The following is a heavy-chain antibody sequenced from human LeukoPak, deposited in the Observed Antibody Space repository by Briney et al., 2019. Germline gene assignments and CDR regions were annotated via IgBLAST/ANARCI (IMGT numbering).Heavy chain of an antibody. J-gene: IGHJ4*02. CDR3: ARSGSGTYFDS. CDR2: IYSGGNT. D-gene: IGHD1-26*01. V-gene: IGHV4-61*02. Sequence: SETLSLTCTVSGGSVSSASSYWSWVRQPAAKGLEWIGRIYSGGNTHYNPSLKSRVTMSIDASENQFSLKLGSVTAADTAVYFCARSGSGTYFDSWGQGTLVTVSS. CDR1: GGSVSSASSY.